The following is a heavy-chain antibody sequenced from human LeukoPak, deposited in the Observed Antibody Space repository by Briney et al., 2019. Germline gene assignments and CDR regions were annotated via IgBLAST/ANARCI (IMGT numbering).Heavy chain of an antibody. V-gene: IGHV3-74*01. CDR3: ARDPYSSGRTSIDY. CDR1: GFTFSSYW. CDR2: INSDGSST. D-gene: IGHD6-19*01. Sequence: GGSLRLSCAASGFTFSSYWMHWVRQVPGKGLVWVSRINSDGSSTSYADSVKGRFTISRDNSKNTLYLQMNSLRAEDTAVYYCARDPYSSGRTSIDYWGQGTLVTVSS. J-gene: IGHJ4*02.